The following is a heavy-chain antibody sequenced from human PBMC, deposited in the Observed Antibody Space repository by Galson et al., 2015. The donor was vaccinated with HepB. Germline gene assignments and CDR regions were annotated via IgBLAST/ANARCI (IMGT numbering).Heavy chain of an antibody. CDR3: ARASD. J-gene: IGHJ4*02. V-gene: IGHV3-7*03. CDR1: GFSFRSDW. CDR2: IKKDGSEK. Sequence: SLRLSCAASGFSFRSDWMSWVRQAPGKGPEWVAYIKKDGSEKDYVDSVKGRFTISRDNAKNSLFLQMNSLRGEDTALYYCARASDWGQGTLVTVSS.